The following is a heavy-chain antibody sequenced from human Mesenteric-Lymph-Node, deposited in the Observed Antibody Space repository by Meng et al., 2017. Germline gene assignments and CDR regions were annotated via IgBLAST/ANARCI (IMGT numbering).Heavy chain of an antibody. D-gene: IGHD4-17*01. Sequence: QVQLQESGPGLVKPSQTLSLTCAVSGYSISSGGYYWSWIRQHPGKGLEWIGYIYYSGSTYYNPSLRSRVAISIDTSKNQFSLKLTSVTAADTAVYFCARTNYGDYNWFDPWGQGTLVTVSS. J-gene: IGHJ5*02. V-gene: IGHV4-31*11. CDR2: IYYSGST. CDR3: ARTNYGDYNWFDP. CDR1: GYSISSGGYY.